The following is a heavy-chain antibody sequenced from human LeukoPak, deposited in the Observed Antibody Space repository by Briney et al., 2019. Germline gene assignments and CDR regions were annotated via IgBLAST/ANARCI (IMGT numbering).Heavy chain of an antibody. J-gene: IGHJ6*02. CDR3: ARALLWFGELYPYYYYGMDV. V-gene: IGHV3-48*01. Sequence: RPGGSLRLSCAASGFTFSSYSMNWVRQAPGKGLEWVSYISSSSSTIYYADSVKGRFTISRDNAKNSLYLQMNSLRAEDTAVYYCARALLWFGELYPYYYYGMDVWGQGTTVTVSS. D-gene: IGHD3-10*01. CDR2: ISSSSSTI. CDR1: GFTFSSYS.